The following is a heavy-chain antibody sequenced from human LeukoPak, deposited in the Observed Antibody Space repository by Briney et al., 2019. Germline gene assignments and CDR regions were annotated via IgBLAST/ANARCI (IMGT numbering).Heavy chain of an antibody. J-gene: IGHJ4*02. D-gene: IGHD4-17*01. Sequence: SGGSLRLSCTASGFTFGDYAMSWVRQAPGKGLEWVGFIRSKAYGGTTEYAASVKGRLTISRDDSKSIAYLQMNSLKTEDTALYVCSRICYGDSGGFLDYWGQGTLVTVSS. CDR2: IRSKAYGGTT. CDR3: SRICYGDSGGFLDY. CDR1: GFTFGDYA. V-gene: IGHV3-49*04.